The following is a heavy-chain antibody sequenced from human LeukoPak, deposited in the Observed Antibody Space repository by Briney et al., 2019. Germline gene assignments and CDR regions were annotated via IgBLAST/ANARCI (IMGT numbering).Heavy chain of an antibody. Sequence: SETPSLTCAVYGGSFSGYYWSWIRQPPGKGLEWIGEINHSGSTNYNPSLKSRVTISVDTSKNQFSLKLSSVTAADTAVYYCARGGHLDIVVVPAAYYFDYWGQGTLVTVSS. J-gene: IGHJ4*02. V-gene: IGHV4-34*01. D-gene: IGHD2-2*03. CDR1: GGSFSGYY. CDR2: INHSGST. CDR3: ARGGHLDIVVVPAAYYFDY.